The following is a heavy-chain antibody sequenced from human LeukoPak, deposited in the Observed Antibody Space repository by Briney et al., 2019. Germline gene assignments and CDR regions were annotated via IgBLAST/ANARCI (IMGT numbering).Heavy chain of an antibody. CDR2: IRSKAYGGTT. Sequence: PGGSLRLSCAASGFTFSSYAMSWVRQAPGKGLEWVGFIRSKAYGGTTEYAAPVKGRFTISRDDSKSIAYLQMNSLKTEDTAVYYCTTDPAISIFGVANFDYWGQGTLVTVSS. D-gene: IGHD3-3*01. CDR1: GFTFSSYA. CDR3: TTDPAISIFGVANFDY. J-gene: IGHJ4*02. V-gene: IGHV3-49*04.